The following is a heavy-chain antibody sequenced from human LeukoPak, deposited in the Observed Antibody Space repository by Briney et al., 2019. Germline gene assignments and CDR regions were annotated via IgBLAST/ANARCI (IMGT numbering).Heavy chain of an antibody. V-gene: IGHV1-8*01. CDR3: ARSSYYYDSSGYYSNY. Sequence: ASAKVSCNASGYTFTSYDINWVRQATGQGLEWMGWMNPNSGNTGYAQKFQGRVTMTRNTSISTAYMELSSLRSEDTAVYYCARSSYYYDSSGYYSNYWGQGTLVTVSS. CDR1: GYTFTSYD. J-gene: IGHJ4*02. D-gene: IGHD3-22*01. CDR2: MNPNSGNT.